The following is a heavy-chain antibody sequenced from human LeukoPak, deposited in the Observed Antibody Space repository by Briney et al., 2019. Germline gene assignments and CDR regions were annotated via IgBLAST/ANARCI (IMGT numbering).Heavy chain of an antibody. CDR2: ISGDGETV. J-gene: IGHJ6*02. V-gene: IGHV3-43*02. Sequence: GGSLRLSCTASGFTFADYAMHWVRQAPGKGLEWVSLISGDGETVYYADSVKGRFTISRDNSKNSLYLQMNSLRTEDTALYYCAKDAPASSSGYYYYYGMDVWDQGTTVTVSS. D-gene: IGHD6-6*01. CDR1: GFTFADYA. CDR3: AKDAPASSSGYYYYYGMDV.